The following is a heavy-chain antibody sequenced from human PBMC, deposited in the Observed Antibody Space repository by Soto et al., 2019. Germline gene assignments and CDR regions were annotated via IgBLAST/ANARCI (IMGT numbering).Heavy chain of an antibody. V-gene: IGHV4-61*05. CDR2: IYHTGST. J-gene: IGHJ2*01. CDR3: ASLCAAVHGVRNHVPVSEVRLNRSSDL. D-gene: IGHD6-13*01. Sequence: PGKGLEWIGHIYHTGSTIYNPSLTSRVTISVDKSKNQFSLKLSSVTAADTAVYYCASLCAAVHGVRNHVPVSEVRLNRSSDL.